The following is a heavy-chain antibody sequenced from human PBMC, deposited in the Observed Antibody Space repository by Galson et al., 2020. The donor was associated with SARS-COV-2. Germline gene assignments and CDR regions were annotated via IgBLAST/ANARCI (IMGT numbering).Heavy chain of an antibody. CDR1: GFTLSSYA. CDR2: ISGRGRTI. D-gene: IGHD3-3*01. V-gene: IGHV3-48*01. Sequence: GGSLRLSCAASGFTLSSYAMNWVRQAPGQGLEWVSYISGRGRTIYYADSAKGRFTISRDTAKNSLYLQMNRLRVEDTAVYYCARDQSGYVNYFDPWGQGTRVTVSS. J-gene: IGHJ5*02. CDR3: ARDQSGYVNYFDP.